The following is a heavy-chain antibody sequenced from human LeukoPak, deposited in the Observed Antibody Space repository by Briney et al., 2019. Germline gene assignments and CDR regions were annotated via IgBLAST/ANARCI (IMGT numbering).Heavy chain of an antibody. J-gene: IGHJ5*02. V-gene: IGHV4-59*01. Sequence: SETLSLTCTVSGDSISSYYWSWIRQPPGKGLEWIGYIYYSGRTNYNPSLKSRVTISVDTSKNQFSLKLSSVTAADTAVYYWARSPPSGWFNWFDPWGQGTLVTVSS. CDR3: ARSPPSGWFNWFDP. CDR1: GDSISSYY. D-gene: IGHD6-19*01. CDR2: IYYSGRT.